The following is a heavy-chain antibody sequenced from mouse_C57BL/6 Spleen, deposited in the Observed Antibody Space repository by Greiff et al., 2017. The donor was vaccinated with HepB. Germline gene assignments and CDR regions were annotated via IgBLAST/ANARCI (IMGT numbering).Heavy chain of an antibody. CDR2: IYPRSGNT. CDR3: ARETAQATLYAMDY. CDR1: GYTFTSYG. V-gene: IGHV1-81*01. D-gene: IGHD3-2*02. J-gene: IGHJ4*01. Sequence: VQLVESGAELARPGASVKLSCKASGYTFTSYGISWVKQRTGQGLEWIGEIYPRSGNTYYNEKFKGKATLTADKSSSTAYMELRSLTSEDSAVYFCARETAQATLYAMDYWGQGTSVTVSS.